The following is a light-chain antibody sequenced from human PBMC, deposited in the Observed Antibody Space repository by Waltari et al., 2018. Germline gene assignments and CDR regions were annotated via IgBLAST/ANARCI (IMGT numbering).Light chain of an antibody. CDR2: QDN. J-gene: IGLJ2*01. Sequence: YQRRPVQSPVLVIYQDNNRPSVIPERFSGSGSGTTATLTISGTQVGGEADYYCQTYDGTTILFGGGTKLTVL. CDR3: QTYDGTTIL. V-gene: IGLV3-1*01.